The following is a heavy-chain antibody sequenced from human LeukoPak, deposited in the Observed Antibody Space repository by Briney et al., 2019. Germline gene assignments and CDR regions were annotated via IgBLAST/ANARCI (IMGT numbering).Heavy chain of an antibody. CDR1: GDSISYFY. CDR2: IYSRGSA. CDR3: ATLGGSSNWFDP. Sequence: SETLSLTCSVSGDSISYFYWSWIRQAAGKGLEWIGRIYSRGSADYNASLKSRVTMSVDTSKNQFSLKLSSVTAADTAVYYCATLGGSSNWFDPWGQGTLVTVSS. V-gene: IGHV4-4*07. D-gene: IGHD2-15*01. J-gene: IGHJ5*02.